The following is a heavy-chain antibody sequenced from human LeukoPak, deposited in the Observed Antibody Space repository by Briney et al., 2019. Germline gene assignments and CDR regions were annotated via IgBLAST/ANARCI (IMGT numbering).Heavy chain of an antibody. CDR1: GGSMSNYY. D-gene: IGHD6-19*01. V-gene: IGHV4-59*08. CDR3: ARRSSSGWYYFDF. Sequence: PSETLSLTCTVSGGSMSNYYWNWIRQPPGKGLEWIGYMFYTGSGKYNPSLKSRVTISVDTSKNQFSLKLSSVTAADTAVYYCARRSSSGWYYFDFWGQGTLVTVSS. CDR2: MFYTGSG. J-gene: IGHJ4*02.